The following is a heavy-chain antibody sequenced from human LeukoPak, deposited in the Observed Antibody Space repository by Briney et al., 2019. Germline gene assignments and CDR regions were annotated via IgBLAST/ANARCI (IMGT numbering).Heavy chain of an antibody. D-gene: IGHD6-19*01. CDR3: ARQGRRSGWVDY. CDR2: IYYSGST. V-gene: IGHV4-38-2*02. CDR1: GYSISSGYY. Sequence: SETLSLTCTVSGYSISSGYYWGWIRQPPGKGLEWIGYIYYSGSTNYNPSLKSRVTISVDTSKNQFSLKLSSVTAADTAVYYCARQGRRSGWVDYWGQGTLVTVSS. J-gene: IGHJ4*02.